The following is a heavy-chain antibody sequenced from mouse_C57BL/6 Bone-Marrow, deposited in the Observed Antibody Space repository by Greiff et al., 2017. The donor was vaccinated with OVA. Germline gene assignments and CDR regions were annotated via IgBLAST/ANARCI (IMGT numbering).Heavy chain of an antibody. CDR3: ARRIYYDYWYFDV. J-gene: IGHJ1*03. D-gene: IGHD2-4*01. Sequence: VQLVESGAELVRPGASVTLSCKASGYTFTDYYINWVKQRPGQGLEWIARIFPGSGNTYYNEKFKGRATLTAEKYYSTVYMQNSSLTSEDSAVYFCARRIYYDYWYFDVWGTGTTVTVSS. CDR2: IFPGSGNT. V-gene: IGHV1-76*01. CDR1: GYTFTDYY.